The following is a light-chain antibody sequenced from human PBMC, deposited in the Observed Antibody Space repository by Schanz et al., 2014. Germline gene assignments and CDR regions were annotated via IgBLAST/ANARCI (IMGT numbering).Light chain of an antibody. CDR3: QQYDYWPPYA. CDR1: QGVSSY. Sequence: EIVLTQSPATLSLSPGERATLSCRASQGVSSYLVWFQQKPGQAPRLLIYDASNRATGIPARFSGSGSGTDFTLTISSLQSEDFAVYHCQQYDYWPPYAFGPGTKLEIK. CDR2: DAS. J-gene: IGKJ2*01. V-gene: IGKV3-11*01.